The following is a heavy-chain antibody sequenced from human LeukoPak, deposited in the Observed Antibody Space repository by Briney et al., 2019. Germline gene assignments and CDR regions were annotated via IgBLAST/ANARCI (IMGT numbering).Heavy chain of an antibody. V-gene: IGHV4-34*01. CDR3: ARARRDSGFYKVDY. CDR2: INHSGSA. CDR1: GGSLSGSY. J-gene: IGHJ4*02. Sequence: SETLSLTCAVYGGSLSGSYWSWIRQPPGRGLEWIGEINHSGSANYNPSLKSRVTLSIDKSKNQFSLNLNSVTAADTAVYYCARARRDSGFYKVDYWGQGTLVTVSS. D-gene: IGHD3-3*01.